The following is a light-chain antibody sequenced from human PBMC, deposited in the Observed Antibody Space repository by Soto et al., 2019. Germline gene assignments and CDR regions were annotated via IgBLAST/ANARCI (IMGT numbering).Light chain of an antibody. CDR1: QSVLYSSNNKNY. Sequence: DIVMTQSPDSLAVSLGERATINCMSSQSVLYSSNNKNYLAWYQQKPGQPPKLLIYWASTRESGVPDRFSGSGSGTDITLTISSLQAEDVALYYCQQYYSTPTWTFGQGTKVEIK. CDR2: WAS. J-gene: IGKJ1*01. V-gene: IGKV4-1*01. CDR3: QQYYSTPTWT.